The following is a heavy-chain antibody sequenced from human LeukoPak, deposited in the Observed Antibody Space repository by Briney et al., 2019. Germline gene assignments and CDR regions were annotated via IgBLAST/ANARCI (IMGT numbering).Heavy chain of an antibody. J-gene: IGHJ6*02. CDR1: GGSISSGGYY. CDR2: IYYSGST. Sequence: PSETLSLTCTVSGGSISSGGYYWSWIRQHPGTGLEWIGYIYYSGSTYYNPSLKSRVTISVDTSKNQFSLKLSSVTAADTAVYYCARDRAVAGMDVWGQGTTVTVSS. D-gene: IGHD6-19*01. V-gene: IGHV4-31*03. CDR3: ARDRAVAGMDV.